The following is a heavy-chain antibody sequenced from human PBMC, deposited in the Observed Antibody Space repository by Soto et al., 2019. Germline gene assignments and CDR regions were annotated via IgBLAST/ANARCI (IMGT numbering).Heavy chain of an antibody. D-gene: IGHD6-6*01. CDR1: GFTVSSNY. Sequence: PGGSLRLSCAASGFTVSSNYMSWVRQAPGKGLEWVSVIYSGGSTYYADSVKGRFTISRDNSKNTLYLQMNSLRAEDTAVYYRARGSSSYTPWDYYYGMDVWGHGTTVTVSS. CDR3: ARGSSSYTPWDYYYGMDV. V-gene: IGHV3-53*01. J-gene: IGHJ6*02. CDR2: IYSGGST.